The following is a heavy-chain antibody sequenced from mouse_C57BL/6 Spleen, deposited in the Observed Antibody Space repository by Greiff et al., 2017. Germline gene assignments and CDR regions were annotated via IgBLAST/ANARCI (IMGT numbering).Heavy chain of an antibody. CDR3: ARKGPTSNFDY. Sequence: QVQLKQSGAELARPGASVKLSCKASGYTFTSYGLSWVKQRTGQVLEWIGEISPRSGNTYYNEKFKGKATLTADKASSTAYMELRSLTSEDSAVYFCARKGPTSNFDYWGQGTTLTVSS. D-gene: IGHD5-1*01. CDR1: GYTFTSYG. J-gene: IGHJ2*01. V-gene: IGHV1-81*01. CDR2: ISPRSGNT.